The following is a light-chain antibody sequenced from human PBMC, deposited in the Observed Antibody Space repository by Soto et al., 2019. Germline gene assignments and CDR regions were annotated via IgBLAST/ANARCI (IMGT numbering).Light chain of an antibody. Sequence: QSALTQPASVSGSPGQSITISCTGTSSDVGGYNYVSWYQQNPGKAPKLMIYEVSNRPSGVSNRFSGSKSGNTASLTISGLQAEDEADYYCSSYTSSITLFGGGTKLTVL. V-gene: IGLV2-14*01. J-gene: IGLJ2*01. CDR1: SSDVGGYNY. CDR2: EVS. CDR3: SSYTSSITL.